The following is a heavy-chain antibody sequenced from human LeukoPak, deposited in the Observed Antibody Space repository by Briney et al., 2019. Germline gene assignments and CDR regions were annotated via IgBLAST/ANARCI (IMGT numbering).Heavy chain of an antibody. J-gene: IGHJ4*02. CDR3: ATGYSSTWYYFDY. CDR1: GDSISSYY. D-gene: IGHD6-13*01. Sequence: KPSETLSLTCTVSGDSISSYYWSWIRQPPGKGLEWIGYIYHSGSNNYNPSLKSRVHISAEPSKDQFSLKLASVTAADTAVYYCATGYSSTWYYFDYWGQGTLVTVSS. CDR2: IYHSGSN. V-gene: IGHV4-59*01.